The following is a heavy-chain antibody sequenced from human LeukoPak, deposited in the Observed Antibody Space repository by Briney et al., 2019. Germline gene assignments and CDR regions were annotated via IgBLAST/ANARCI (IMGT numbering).Heavy chain of an antibody. D-gene: IGHD3-16*02. CDR2: IYYSGST. CDR3: ARGKYDYVWGRYRNPYYYYGMDV. CDR1: GGSISSYY. Sequence: SETLSLTCTVSGGSISSYYWSWIRQPPGKGLEWIWYIYYSGSTNYNPSLKSRVTISVDTSKNQFSLKLSSVTAADTAVYYCARGKYDYVWGRYRNPYYYYGMDVWGQGTTVTVFS. V-gene: IGHV4-59*12. J-gene: IGHJ6*02.